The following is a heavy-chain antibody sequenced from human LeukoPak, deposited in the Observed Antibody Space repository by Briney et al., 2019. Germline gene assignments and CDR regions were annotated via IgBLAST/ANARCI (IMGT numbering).Heavy chain of an antibody. D-gene: IGHD6-6*01. CDR2: VYYGGKT. J-gene: IGHJ4*02. CDR1: GGSISSGAYS. CDR3: ARLRAARYFFDY. Sequence: PSQTLSLTCTVSGGSISSGAYSWVWVRQPPGKGLEFIGTVYYGGKTYYNPSLKSRVTMSVDTPKKHFSLSLTSVNAADTAVYYCARLRAARYFFDYWGQGARVTVSS. V-gene: IGHV4-39*02.